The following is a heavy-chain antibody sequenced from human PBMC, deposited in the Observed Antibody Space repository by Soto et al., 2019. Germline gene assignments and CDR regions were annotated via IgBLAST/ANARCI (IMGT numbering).Heavy chain of an antibody. CDR2: MNPNSGNT. CDR3: ARVDFWSGYYVGDYYYYMDV. J-gene: IGHJ6*03. CDR1: GYTFTSYD. Sequence: ASVKVSCKASGYTFTSYDINWVRQATGQGLEWMGWMNPNSGNTGYAQKFQGRVTMTRNTSISTAYMELSSLRSEDTAVYYCARVDFWSGYYVGDYYYYMDVWGKGITVTVSS. V-gene: IGHV1-8*01. D-gene: IGHD3-3*01.